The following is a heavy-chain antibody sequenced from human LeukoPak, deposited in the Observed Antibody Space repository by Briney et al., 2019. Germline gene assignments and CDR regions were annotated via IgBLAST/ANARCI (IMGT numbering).Heavy chain of an antibody. V-gene: IGHV1-69*13. CDR3: ASPSDDCDSSGYYFRWFDP. CDR2: IIPIFGTA. D-gene: IGHD3-22*01. CDR1: GGTFSSYA. Sequence: ASVKVSCKASGGTFSSYAISWVRQAPGQGLEWMGGIIPIFGTANYAQKFQGRVTITADESTSTAYMELSSLRSEDTAVYYCASPSDDCDSSGYYFRWFDPWGQGTLVTVSS. J-gene: IGHJ5*02.